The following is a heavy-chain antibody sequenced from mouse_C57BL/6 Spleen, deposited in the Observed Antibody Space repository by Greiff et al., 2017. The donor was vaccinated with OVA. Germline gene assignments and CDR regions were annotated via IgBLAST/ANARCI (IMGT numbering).Heavy chain of an antibody. Sequence: QVQLQQSGAELARPGASVKLSCKASGYTFTSYGISWVKQRTGQGLEWIGEIYPRCGNTYYNEKFKGKATLTADKSSSTAYMELRSLTSEDSAVYFCARSGATVVARDFDYWGQGTTLTVSS. CDR3: ARSGATVVARDFDY. D-gene: IGHD1-1*01. J-gene: IGHJ2*01. CDR1: GYTFTSYG. V-gene: IGHV1-81*01. CDR2: IYPRCGNT.